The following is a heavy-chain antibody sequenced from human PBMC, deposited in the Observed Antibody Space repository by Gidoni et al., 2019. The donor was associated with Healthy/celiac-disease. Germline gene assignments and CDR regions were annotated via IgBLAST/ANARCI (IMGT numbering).Heavy chain of an antibody. D-gene: IGHD3-22*01. V-gene: IGHV1-2*02. Sequence: QVQLVPSGAEVKKPGASVKVSCKASGSTFTGSYMHWVRQAPGQGLEWMGWINPNSGGTNYAQKFQGRVTMTRDTSISTAYMELSRLRSDDTAVYYCASVGKTYYYDSSGYPYAFDIWGQGTMVTVSS. CDR2: INPNSGGT. CDR1: GSTFTGSY. CDR3: ASVGKTYYYDSSGYPYAFDI. J-gene: IGHJ3*02.